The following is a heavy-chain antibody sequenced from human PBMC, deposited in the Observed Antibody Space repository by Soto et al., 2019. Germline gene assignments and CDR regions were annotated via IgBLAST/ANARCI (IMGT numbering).Heavy chain of an antibody. Sequence: QVQLVESGGGVVQPGRSLRLSCAASGFTFRNYGMHWVRQAPAKGLEWVALVWYDGGNKNYVDSVKGRFTIPRANSKNTLYLQMYSLRDEDTAVYYCVRAAGYSGNDYVYYYGMDVWGQGTTVTVSS. D-gene: IGHD5-12*01. J-gene: IGHJ6*02. CDR2: VWYDGGNK. CDR3: VRAAGYSGNDYVYYYGMDV. CDR1: GFTFRNYG. V-gene: IGHV3-33*01.